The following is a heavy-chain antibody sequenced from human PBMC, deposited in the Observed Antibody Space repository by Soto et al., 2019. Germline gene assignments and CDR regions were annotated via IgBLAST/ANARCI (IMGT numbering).Heavy chain of an antibody. Sequence: GGSLRLSCAASGFTVSSNYMSWVRQAPGKGLEWVSVIYSGGSTYYADSVKGRFIISRHNSKNTLYLQMNSLRAEDTAVYYCARDPSSSSGAFDIWGQGTMVTVSS. CDR1: GFTVSSNY. V-gene: IGHV3-53*04. D-gene: IGHD6-6*01. CDR3: ARDPSSSSGAFDI. J-gene: IGHJ3*02. CDR2: IYSGGST.